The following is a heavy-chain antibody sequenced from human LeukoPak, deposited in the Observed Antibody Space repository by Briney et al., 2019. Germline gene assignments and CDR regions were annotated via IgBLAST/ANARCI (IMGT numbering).Heavy chain of an antibody. CDR1: GFTFSSYE. CDR2: ISSSGSTI. V-gene: IGHV3-48*03. CDR3: ARVALVLRYFDWFNDY. Sequence: GGSLKLSCAASGFTFSSYEMNWVRQAPGKGLEWVSYISSSGSTIYYADSVKGRFTISRDNAKNSLYLQMNSLRAEDTAVYYCARVALVLRYFDWFNDYWGQGTLVTVSS. J-gene: IGHJ4*02. D-gene: IGHD3-9*01.